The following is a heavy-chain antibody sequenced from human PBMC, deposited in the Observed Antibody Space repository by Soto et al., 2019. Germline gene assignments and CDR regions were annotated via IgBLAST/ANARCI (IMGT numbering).Heavy chain of an antibody. CDR1: GYTFTSYA. J-gene: IGHJ4*02. CDR3: ARDPLSGDYIRGSYRSPRPHFDY. D-gene: IGHD3-16*02. CDR2: INAGNGNT. Sequence: QVQLVQSGAEVKKPGASVKDSCKASGYTFTSYAMHWVRQAPRQRLEWMGWINAGNGNTKYSQKFQGILTITRDTSARTAYMELSSLRSEDTALYYCARDPLSGDYIRGSYRSPRPHFDYWGQGTLVTVSS. V-gene: IGHV1-3*01.